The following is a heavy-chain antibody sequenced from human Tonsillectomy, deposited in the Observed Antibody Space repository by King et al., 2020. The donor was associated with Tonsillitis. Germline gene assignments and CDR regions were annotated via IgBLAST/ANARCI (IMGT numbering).Heavy chain of an antibody. J-gene: IGHJ6*02. CDR2: IYPGDSDT. CDR1: GYSFTNYW. CDR3: ARYERDYFDSSGNCKDYYYGMDV. Sequence: QLVQPGAEVKKPGESLKISCKGSGYSFTNYWIGWVRQMPGKGLEWMGIIYPGDSDTRYSPSFQGQVTISADKSITTAYLQWSSLKASDTAMYYCARYERDYFDSSGNCKDYYYGMDVWGQGTTVTVSS. D-gene: IGHD3-22*01. V-gene: IGHV5-51*01.